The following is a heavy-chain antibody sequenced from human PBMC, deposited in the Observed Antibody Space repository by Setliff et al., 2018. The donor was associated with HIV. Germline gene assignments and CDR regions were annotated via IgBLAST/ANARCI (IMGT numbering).Heavy chain of an antibody. CDR1: GGSFSGYY. J-gene: IGHJ4*02. V-gene: IGHV4-34*01. D-gene: IGHD5-12*01. CDR2: IYHSGST. Sequence: SETLSLTCAVYGGSFSGYYWSWIRQPPGKGLEWIGEIYHSGSTNYNPSLNNRAAIVLDTSKNQFSLWLTSVTAADTAVYYCARVGLRFKYTFDYWGQGMLVTVSS. CDR3: ARVGLRFKYTFDY.